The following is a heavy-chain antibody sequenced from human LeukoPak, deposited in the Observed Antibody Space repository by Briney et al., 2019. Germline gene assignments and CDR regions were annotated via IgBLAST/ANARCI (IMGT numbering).Heavy chain of an antibody. CDR1: GFVFTSHA. J-gene: IGHJ5*01. V-gene: IGHV3-23*01. Sequence: GRSLRLSRVASGFVFTSHAMSWVREAPGAGLGWGAAISNGCDYAASVAGPSTISRDNSKNTVYLQMSSLTAEDTAVYFCVREAGYCTEASCSNTNWFASWSQGTLVSVPS. D-gene: IGHD2-8*02. CDR3: VREAGYCTEASCSNTNWFAS. CDR2: ISNGC.